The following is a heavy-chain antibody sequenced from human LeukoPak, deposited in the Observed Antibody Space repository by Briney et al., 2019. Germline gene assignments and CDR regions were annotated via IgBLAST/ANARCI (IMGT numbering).Heavy chain of an antibody. CDR1: GYTFTSYY. CDR3: ARDRGYSSTLYYMDV. V-gene: IGHV1-46*01. J-gene: IGHJ6*03. D-gene: IGHD6-13*01. CDR2: INPSGGST. Sequence: ASVKVSCKASGYTFTSYYMHWVRQAPGQGLEWMGIINPSGGSTSYAQKFQGKVTMTRDMSTSTVYMELSSLRSEDTAVYYCARDRGYSSTLYYMDVWGKGTTVTVSS.